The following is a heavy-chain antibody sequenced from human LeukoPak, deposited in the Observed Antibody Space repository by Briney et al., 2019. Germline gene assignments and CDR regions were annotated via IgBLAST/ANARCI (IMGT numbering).Heavy chain of an antibody. J-gene: IGHJ4*02. CDR1: GGTFSSYT. V-gene: IGHV1-69*01. CDR2: IIPIFGTA. D-gene: IGHD6-13*01. CDR3: EANQGYSSSRYVAGDQN. Sequence: SVKVSCKASGGTFSSYTISWVRQAPGQGLEWMGGIIPIFGTANYAQKFQGRVTITADESTSTAYMELSSLRSEDTAVYYCEANQGYSSSRYVAGDQNWGQGTLVTVSS.